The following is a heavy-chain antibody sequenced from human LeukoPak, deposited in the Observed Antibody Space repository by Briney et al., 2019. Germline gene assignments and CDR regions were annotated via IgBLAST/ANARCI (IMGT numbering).Heavy chain of an antibody. V-gene: IGHV1-2*02. CDR3: ARPMGGATYPPFDY. CDR1: GYTFTGYY. J-gene: IGHJ4*02. Sequence: GASVKVSCKASGYTFTGYYMYWVRQAPGQGLEWMGWINPNSGGTNYAQKFQGRVTMTRDTSISTAYMELSRLRSDDTAVYYCARPMGGATYPPFDYWGQGTLVTVSS. D-gene: IGHD1-26*01. CDR2: INPNSGGT.